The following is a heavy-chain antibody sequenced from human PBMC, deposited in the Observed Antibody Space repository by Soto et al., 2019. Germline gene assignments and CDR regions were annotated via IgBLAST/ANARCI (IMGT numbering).Heavy chain of an antibody. J-gene: IGHJ4*02. CDR3: ARALYCGGDCYWDYFDY. V-gene: IGHV1-69*12. CDR2: IIPIFGTA. D-gene: IGHD2-21*02. Sequence: QVQLVQSGAEVMKPGSSVKVSCKASGGTFSSYAISWVRQAPGQGLEWMGGIIPIFGTANYAQKFQGRVTITADESTSTAYMELSSLRSEDTAVYYCARALYCGGDCYWDYFDYWGQGTLVTVSS. CDR1: GGTFSSYA.